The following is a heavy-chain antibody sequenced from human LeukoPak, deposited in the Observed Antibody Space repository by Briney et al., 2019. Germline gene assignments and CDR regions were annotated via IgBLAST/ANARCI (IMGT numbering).Heavy chain of an antibody. D-gene: IGHD2-21*02. J-gene: IGHJ4*02. V-gene: IGHV3-23*01. Sequence: PSETLSLTCAVYGGSFSGYYWSWVRQAPGKGLEWVSAISGSGGSTYYADSVKGRFTISRDNSKNTLYLQMNSLRAEDTAVYYCAKDPAGYCGGDCSRAYWGQGTLVTISS. CDR2: ISGSGGST. CDR3: AKDPAGYCGGDCSRAY. CDR1: GGSFSGYY.